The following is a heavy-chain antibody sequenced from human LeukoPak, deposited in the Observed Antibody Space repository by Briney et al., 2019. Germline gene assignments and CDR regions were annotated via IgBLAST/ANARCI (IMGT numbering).Heavy chain of an antibody. CDR1: GYTFTGYY. J-gene: IGHJ4*02. V-gene: IGHV1-2*04. CDR2: INPNSGGT. D-gene: IGHD4-23*01. Sequence: ASVKVSCKASGYTFTGYYMHWVRQAPGQGLEWMGWINPNSGGTNYAQKFQGWVTMTRDTSISTAYMELSRLRSDDTAVYYCAREYGGNSAVDFDYWGQGTLVTVSS. CDR3: AREYGGNSAVDFDY.